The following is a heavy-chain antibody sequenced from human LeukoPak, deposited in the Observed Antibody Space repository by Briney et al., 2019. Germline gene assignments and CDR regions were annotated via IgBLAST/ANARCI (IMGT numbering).Heavy chain of an antibody. CDR1: GFTFSSYG. CDR3: ARDQTAAAGYYYYYYMDV. Sequence: GGSLRLSCAASGFTFSSYGMHWVRQAPGKGLEWVSSISSSSSYIYYADSVKGRFTISRDNAKNSLYLQMNSLRAEDTAVYYCARDQTAAAGYYYYYYMDVWGKGTTVTVSS. J-gene: IGHJ6*03. D-gene: IGHD6-13*01. CDR2: ISSSSSYI. V-gene: IGHV3-21*01.